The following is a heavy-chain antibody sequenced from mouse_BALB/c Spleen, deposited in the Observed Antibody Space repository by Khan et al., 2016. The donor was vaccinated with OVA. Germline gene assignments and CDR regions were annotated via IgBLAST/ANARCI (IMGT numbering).Heavy chain of an antibody. CDR2: IDPFSGGA. D-gene: IGHD2-2*01. Sequence: EVQLQQSGPELMKPGSSVKISCKASGYSFTSYYIHWVMQSHGKSLEWIGYIDPFSGGATYNQKFKGKATLTVDKSSSTAYIHHSNLQSEDSAGYFCTRHVYVAWFTYWGQGTLVTVSA. CDR3: TRHVYVAWFTY. CDR1: GYSFTSYY. J-gene: IGHJ3*01. V-gene: IGHV1S135*01.